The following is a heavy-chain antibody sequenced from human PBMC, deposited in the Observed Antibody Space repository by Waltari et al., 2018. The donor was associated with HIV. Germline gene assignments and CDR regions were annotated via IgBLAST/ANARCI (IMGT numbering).Heavy chain of an antibody. J-gene: IGHJ6*02. CDR2: MNPESGNT. CDR3: ARGPPNDLWPPQTRHMDV. V-gene: IGHV1-8*01. Sequence: QVQLVQSGTEVKKSGASVKVSCKASGYTFTGYDMNWVRQATGQGLEWMGWMNPESGNTAYAHKFQGRVTMTRNTSIRTAYMELTSLRSEDTAVYYCARGPPNDLWPPQTRHMDVWGQGTTVTVSS. CDR1: GYTFTGYD. D-gene: IGHD3-3*01.